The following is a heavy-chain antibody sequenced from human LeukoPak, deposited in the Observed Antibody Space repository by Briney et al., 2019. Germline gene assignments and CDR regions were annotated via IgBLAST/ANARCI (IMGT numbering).Heavy chain of an antibody. V-gene: IGHV1-8*03. CDR3: ARVPTVTLRGQRPWYFDL. Sequence: GASVKVSCKASGYTFTSYDINWVRQATGQGLEWMGWMNPNSGNTGYAQKFQGRVTITRNASISTAYMELSSLRSEDTAMYYCARVPTVTLRGQRPWYFDLWGRGTLVTVSS. CDR2: MNPNSGNT. J-gene: IGHJ2*01. CDR1: GYTFTSYD. D-gene: IGHD4-17*01.